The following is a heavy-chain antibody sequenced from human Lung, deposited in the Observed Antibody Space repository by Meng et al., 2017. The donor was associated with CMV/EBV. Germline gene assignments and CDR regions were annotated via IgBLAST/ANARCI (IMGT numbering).Heavy chain of an antibody. CDR2: IYYSGST. CDR3: ARALDTAMVTFDY. D-gene: IGHD5-18*01. J-gene: IGHJ4*02. V-gene: IGHV4-30-4*08. Sequence: VPAQESGPGLVNTSQALSPPCTVSGGSISSGDYYWSWIRQPPGKGLEWIGYIYYSGSTYYNPSLKSRVTISVDTSKNQFSLKLSSVTAADTAVYYCARALDTAMVTFDYWGQGTLVTVSS. CDR1: GGSISSGDYY.